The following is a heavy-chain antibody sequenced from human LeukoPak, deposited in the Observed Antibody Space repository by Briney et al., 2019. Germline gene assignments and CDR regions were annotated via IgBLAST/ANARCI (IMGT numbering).Heavy chain of an antibody. CDR2: IYSGGST. J-gene: IGHJ4*02. V-gene: IGHV3-53*01. D-gene: IGHD6-19*01. CDR1: GSTVSSNY. CDR3: ARVHNLAVADVDYFDY. Sequence: GGSMRLACAASGSTVSSNYMSWDRQAAGEVLEWVSSIYSGGSTYYADSVKGRFTISRDNSKNPLYLKMNSLKAEDTAVYYCARVHNLAVADVDYFDYWGQGTLVTASS.